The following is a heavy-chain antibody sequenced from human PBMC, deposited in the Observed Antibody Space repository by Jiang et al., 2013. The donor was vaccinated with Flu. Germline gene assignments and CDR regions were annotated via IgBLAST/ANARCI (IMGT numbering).Heavy chain of an antibody. CDR2: TLPMLSIT. CDR1: GGTFSSYT. CDR3: AFIGWRPEYFQH. D-gene: IGHD2-15*01. Sequence: SGAEVKKPGSSVKVSCKASGGTFSSYTVSWVRQAPGQGLEWMGWTLPMLSITNFAQRFQGRVTITADKSTTTAYMELSGLRSDDTALYYCAFIGWRPEYFQHWGQGTLVTVSS. V-gene: IGHV1-69*04. J-gene: IGHJ1*01.